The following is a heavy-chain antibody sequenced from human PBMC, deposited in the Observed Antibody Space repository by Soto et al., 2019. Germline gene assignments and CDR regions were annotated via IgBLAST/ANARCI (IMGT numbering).Heavy chain of an antibody. V-gene: IGHV4-39*01. CDR3: VGSGYSPFDY. D-gene: IGHD3-22*01. CDR2: LYYSGST. CDR1: GGSISSSSYY. J-gene: IGHJ4*02. Sequence: SETLSLTCSVSGGSISSSSYYWGWIRQPPGKGLEWIGSLYYSGSTYYNPSLKSRVTISVDTSKNQFSLKLSSVTAADTAVYYCVGSGYSPFDYWGQGTLVTVSS.